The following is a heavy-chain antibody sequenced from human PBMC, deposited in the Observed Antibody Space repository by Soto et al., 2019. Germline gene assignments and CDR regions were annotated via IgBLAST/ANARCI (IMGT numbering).Heavy chain of an antibody. CDR3: EIVGIGDSSAKRFCFVY. V-gene: IGHV1-69*01. D-gene: IGHD5-18*01. Sequence: QVQLVQSGAEVKKPGSSVKVSCQASGGIFSSNAISWVRQAPGQGLEWMGGILPIFGTTNYAQNFQGRATIPADESTSTAYMKLIILKPKDTALNYREIVGIGDSSAKRFCFVYLGHGTLGTVCS. J-gene: IGHJ4*01. CDR1: GGIFSSNA. CDR2: ILPIFGTT.